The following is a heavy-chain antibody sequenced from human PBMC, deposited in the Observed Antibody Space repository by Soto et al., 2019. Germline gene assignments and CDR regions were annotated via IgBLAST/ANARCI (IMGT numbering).Heavy chain of an antibody. CDR2: VSGKGVDT. D-gene: IGHD3-3*01. V-gene: IGHV3-23*01. Sequence: EVQLLESGGGLVQPGGSLRLSCAASGFTFRTYAMTWVRQAPGKGLEWVSGVSGKGVDTYYADSVKGRFTISRDNAKNTVYLQMNSLIAEDTAVYYCAKAYDFCSAHHDSFDIWGQGTVVTVSS. J-gene: IGHJ3*02. CDR1: GFTFRTYA. CDR3: AKAYDFCSAHHDSFDI.